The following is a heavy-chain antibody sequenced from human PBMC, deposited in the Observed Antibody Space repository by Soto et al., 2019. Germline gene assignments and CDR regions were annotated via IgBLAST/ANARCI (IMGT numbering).Heavy chain of an antibody. Sequence: QVQLQESGPGLVKPSETLSLTCTVSGGSVSSGSYYWSWIRQPPGKGLEWLGYIFYSGSTNYNPSLKSRVTISVDSSKNQFSLKLSSVTAAHTAVYYCARERTGDPSFFDYWGQGTLVTVSS. J-gene: IGHJ4*02. CDR1: GGSVSSGSYY. V-gene: IGHV4-61*01. D-gene: IGHD7-27*01. CDR3: ARERTGDPSFFDY. CDR2: IFYSGST.